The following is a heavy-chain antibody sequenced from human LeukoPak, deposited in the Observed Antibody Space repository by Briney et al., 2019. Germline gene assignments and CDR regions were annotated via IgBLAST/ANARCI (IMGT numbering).Heavy chain of an antibody. CDR2: ISYDGSSE. J-gene: IGHJ4*02. CDR3: AKGPAPRLGEFSYHALVDY. V-gene: IGHV3-30*18. CDR1: GFTFSSYG. Sequence: GGSLRLSCAASGFTFSSYGMHWVRQAPGKGLEWVAFISYDGSSENIADSVKGRFIISRDNSKNTLYLQMNSLRAEDTAVYCCAKGPAPRLGEFSYHALVDYWGQGTLVTVSS. D-gene: IGHD3-16*02.